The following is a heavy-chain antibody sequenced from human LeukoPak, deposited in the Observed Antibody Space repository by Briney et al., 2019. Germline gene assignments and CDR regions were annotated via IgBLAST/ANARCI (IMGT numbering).Heavy chain of an antibody. CDR2: ISSSGSTI. J-gene: IGHJ4*02. Sequence: PGGSLRLSCAASGFTFSDYYMSWIRQAPGKGLEWVSYISSSGSTIYYADSVKGRFTISRDNAKSSLYLQMNSLRAEDTAVYYCARVDIAVAVPLDYWGQGTLVTVSS. D-gene: IGHD6-19*01. CDR3: ARVDIAVAVPLDY. CDR1: GFTFSDYY. V-gene: IGHV3-11*01.